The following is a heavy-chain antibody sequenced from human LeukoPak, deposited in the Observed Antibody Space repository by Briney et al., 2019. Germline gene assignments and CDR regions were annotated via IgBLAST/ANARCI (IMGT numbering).Heavy chain of an antibody. CDR3: PRDLDSSGCADY. V-gene: IGHV3-21*01. CDR2: ISSSSSYI. J-gene: IGHJ4*02. CDR1: GFTFSSYS. Sequence: GGSLRLSCAASGFTFSSYSMNWVRQAPGKGLEWVSSISSSSSYIYYADSVKGRFTISRDNAKNSLYLQMDSLRAEDTAVYYCPRDLDSSGCADYWGQGTLVTVSS. D-gene: IGHD3-22*01.